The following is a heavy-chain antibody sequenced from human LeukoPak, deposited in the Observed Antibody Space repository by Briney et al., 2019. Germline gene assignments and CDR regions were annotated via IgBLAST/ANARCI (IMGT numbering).Heavy chain of an antibody. V-gene: IGHV3-23*01. Sequence: PGGSLRLSCAASGFTFSSYAMSWVRQAPGKGLELVSAISGSGGSTYYADSVKGRFTISRDNSKNTLYLQMNSLRAEDTAVYYCAKDCSGGSCCPGWGQGTLVTVSS. CDR3: AKDCSGGSCCPG. D-gene: IGHD2-15*01. CDR2: ISGSGGST. J-gene: IGHJ4*02. CDR1: GFTFSSYA.